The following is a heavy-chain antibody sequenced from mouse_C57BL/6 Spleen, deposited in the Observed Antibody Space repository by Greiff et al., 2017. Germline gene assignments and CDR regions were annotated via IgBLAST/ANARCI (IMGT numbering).Heavy chain of an antibody. J-gene: IGHJ1*03. Sequence: QVQLKESGAELVKPGASVKMSCKASGYTFTTYPIEWMKQNHGKSLEWIGNFHPYNDDTKYNEKFKGKATLTVEKSSSTVYLELSRLTSDDSAVYCGARRGRGNHWYFDVWGTGTTVTVSS. CDR3: ARRGRGNHWYFDV. CDR1: GYTFTTYP. D-gene: IGHD2-1*01. CDR2: FHPYNDDT. V-gene: IGHV1-47*01.